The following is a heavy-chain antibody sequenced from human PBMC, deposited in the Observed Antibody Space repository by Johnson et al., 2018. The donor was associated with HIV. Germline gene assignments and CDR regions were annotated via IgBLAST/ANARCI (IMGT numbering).Heavy chain of an antibody. Sequence: QMLLVESGGGVVQPGRSLRLSCAASGFTFSSYAMHWVRQAPGKGLECVAFIRYDGRNKYYADSVKGRFTISRDNSKNTLYLQMNSLRAEDTAVYYCATGVVVTAMNDAFDIWGQGTMVTVSS. J-gene: IGHJ3*02. CDR3: ATGVVVTAMNDAFDI. CDR1: GFTFSSYA. D-gene: IGHD2-21*02. V-gene: IGHV3-30*02. CDR2: IRYDGRNK.